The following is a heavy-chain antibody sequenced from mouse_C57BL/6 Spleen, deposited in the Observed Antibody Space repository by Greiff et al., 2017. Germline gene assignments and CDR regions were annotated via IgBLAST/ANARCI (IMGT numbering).Heavy chain of an antibody. CDR1: GYTFTDYY. J-gene: IGHJ1*03. V-gene: IGHV1-26*01. D-gene: IGHD2-5*01. CDR2: INPNNGGT. CDR3: ARLYDSNLGYFDV. Sequence: VQLQQPGPELVKPGASVKISCKASGYTFTDYYMNWVKQSHGKGLEWIGDINPNNGGTSYNQKFKGKATLTVDKSSSTAYMERRSLTSEDSAVYYCARLYDSNLGYFDVWGTGTTVTVSS.